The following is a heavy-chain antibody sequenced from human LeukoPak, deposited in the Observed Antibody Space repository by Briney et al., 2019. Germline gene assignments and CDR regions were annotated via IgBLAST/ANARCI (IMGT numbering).Heavy chain of an antibody. J-gene: IGHJ4*02. CDR2: IYHSGST. Sequence: SETLSLTCAVSGGSISSSNWWSWVRQPPGKGLEWIGEIYHSGSTNYNPSLKSRVTISVDKSKNQFSLKLSSVTAADTAVYYCARGPMYYYDSSGYSYWGQGTLVTVSS. V-gene: IGHV4-4*02. CDR1: GGSISSSNW. D-gene: IGHD3-22*01. CDR3: ARGPMYYYDSSGYSY.